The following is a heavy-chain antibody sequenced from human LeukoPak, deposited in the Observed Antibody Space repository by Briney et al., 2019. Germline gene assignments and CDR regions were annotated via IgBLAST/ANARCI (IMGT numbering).Heavy chain of an antibody. J-gene: IGHJ4*02. CDR3: AKDQENLRYFDWLLSMDY. CDR1: GSTFSHDA. CDR2: ISGTSSFI. V-gene: IGHV3-21*01. D-gene: IGHD3-9*01. Sequence: GGSLRLSCTVSGSTFSHDAMNWVRQAPGKGLEWVASISGTSSFIHYADSVKGRFTISRDNSKNTLYLQMNSLRAEDTAVYYCAKDQENLRYFDWLLSMDYWGQGTLVTVSS.